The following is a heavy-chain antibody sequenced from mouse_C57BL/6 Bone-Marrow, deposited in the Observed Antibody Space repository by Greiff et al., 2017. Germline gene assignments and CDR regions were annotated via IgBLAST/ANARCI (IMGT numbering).Heavy chain of an antibody. J-gene: IGHJ3*01. CDR3: TREYYYYGSPWFAY. CDR2: IDPETGGT. Sequence: VKLQESGAELVRPGASVTLSCKASGYTFTDYEMHWVKQTPVHGLEWIGAIDPETGGTAYNQKFKGKAILTADKSSSTAYMELRSLTSEDSAVYYCTREYYYYGSPWFAYWGQGTLVTVSA. CDR1: GYTFTDYE. V-gene: IGHV1-15*01. D-gene: IGHD1-1*01.